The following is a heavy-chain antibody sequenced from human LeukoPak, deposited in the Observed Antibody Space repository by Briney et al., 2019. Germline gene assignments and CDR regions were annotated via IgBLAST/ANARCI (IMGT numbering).Heavy chain of an antibody. D-gene: IGHD3-22*01. Sequence: QPGGSLRLSCAASGFTFSSYTMNWVRQAPGKGLEWVSYISRSSSTIYYADSVKGRFTISRDNAKNSLYLQMNSLRAEDTAVYYCARGDSSGYYYWGQGTLVTVSS. J-gene: IGHJ4*02. CDR1: GFTFSSYT. V-gene: IGHV3-48*01. CDR3: ARGDSSGYYY. CDR2: ISRSSSTI.